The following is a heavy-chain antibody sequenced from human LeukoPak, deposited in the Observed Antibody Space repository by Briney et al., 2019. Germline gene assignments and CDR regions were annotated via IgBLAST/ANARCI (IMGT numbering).Heavy chain of an antibody. J-gene: IGHJ4*02. V-gene: IGHV3-9*01. D-gene: IGHD3-3*01. Sequence: GRSLRLSCAASGFTFDDYAMHWVRQAPGKGLEWVSGISWNSGSIGYADSVKGRFTISRDNAKNSLYLQMNSLRAEDTALYYCAKAGGFWSGYYGYFDYWGQGTLVTVSS. CDR1: GFTFDDYA. CDR3: AKAGGFWSGYYGYFDY. CDR2: ISWNSGSI.